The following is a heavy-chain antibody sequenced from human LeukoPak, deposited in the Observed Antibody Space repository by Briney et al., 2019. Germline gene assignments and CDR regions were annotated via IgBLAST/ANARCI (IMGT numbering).Heavy chain of an antibody. CDR2: VHNDGNTK. CDR3: ATGSGHYYDR. Sequence: QSGGSLRLSCAASGFTFSSYYMHWVRQAPGKCLEWVAVVHNDGNTKYFGDSVKGRFTISRDNSKNTLYLQMSSLTAEDTAVHYCATGSGHYYDRWGQGTLVTVSS. V-gene: IGHV3-30*02. CDR1: GFTFSSYY. J-gene: IGHJ4*02. D-gene: IGHD3-22*01.